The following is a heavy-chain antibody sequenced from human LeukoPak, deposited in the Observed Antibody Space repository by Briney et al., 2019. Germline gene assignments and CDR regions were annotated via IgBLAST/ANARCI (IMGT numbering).Heavy chain of an antibody. D-gene: IGHD3-9*01. CDR3: AITYYDILTGYYVYDAFDI. V-gene: IGHV1-69*06. CDR2: INPIFGTA. CDR1: GGTFSSYA. J-gene: IGHJ3*02. Sequence: ASVKVSCKASGGTFSSYAISWVRQAPGQGLEWMGGINPIFGTANYAQKFQGRVTITADKSTSTAYMELSSLRSEDTAVYYCAITYYDILTGYYVYDAFDIWGQGTMVTVSS.